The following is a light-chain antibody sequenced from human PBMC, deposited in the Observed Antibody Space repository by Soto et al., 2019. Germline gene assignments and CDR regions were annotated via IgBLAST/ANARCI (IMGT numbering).Light chain of an antibody. CDR2: EVS. V-gene: IGLV2-14*01. J-gene: IGLJ3*02. Sequence: QSALTQPASVSGSPGQSITISCTGTSSDVGGYNYVSWYQQHPGKAPKLMIYEVSNRPSGVSNRFSGSKSGNTASLTISGLQAEDEADCYCSSYTTSSTHWVFGGGTKLTVL. CDR1: SSDVGGYNY. CDR3: SSYTTSSTHWV.